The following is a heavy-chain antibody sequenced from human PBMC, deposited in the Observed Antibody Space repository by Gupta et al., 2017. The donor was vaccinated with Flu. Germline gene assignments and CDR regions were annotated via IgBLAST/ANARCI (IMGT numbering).Heavy chain of an antibody. J-gene: IGHJ4*02. D-gene: IGHD2-15*01. CDR3: ARVRLSRGPRDVFDY. CDR2: AYQSGST. CDR1: GFSITNASY. Sequence: VQLQESGPGLVQPSETLSLTCPVSGFSITNASYWGWIRHPPGKGLAWIGTAYQSGSTYYNPSLKSRLNRSVDTSRNQFSLKLTSVTAADTAMYDGARVRLSRGPRDVFDYWGQGTRVTVSS. V-gene: IGHV4-38-2*02.